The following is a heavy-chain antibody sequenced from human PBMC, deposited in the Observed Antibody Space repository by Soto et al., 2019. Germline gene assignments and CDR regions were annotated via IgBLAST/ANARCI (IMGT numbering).Heavy chain of an antibody. CDR2: IYLGDSDT. CDR3: AGLSPTYCSVGVFYPGEIAV. V-gene: IGHV5-51*01. Sequence: PGESLKISCKGSGYSLSSYWIGWVRQMAGEGMAWMGIIYLGDSDTKYSPSFQGPVTISADTSISTADLQWSSLKASDTAMYYCAGLSPTYCSVGVFYPGEIAVWGQGTIVNVSS. D-gene: IGHD2-15*01. CDR1: GYSLSSYW. J-gene: IGHJ3*01.